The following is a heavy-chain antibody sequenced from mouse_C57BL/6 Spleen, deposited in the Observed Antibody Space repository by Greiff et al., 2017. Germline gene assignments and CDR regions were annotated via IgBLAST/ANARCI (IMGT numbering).Heavy chain of an antibody. CDR3: ARYDDYSYYYAMDY. J-gene: IGHJ4*01. V-gene: IGHV7-3*01. CDR1: GFTFTDYY. D-gene: IGHD1-1*01. Sequence: EVQLQESGGGLVQPGGSLSLSCAASGFTFTDYYMSWVRQPPGKALEWLGFIRNKANGYTTEYSASVKGRFTISRDNSQSILYLQMNALRAEDSATYYCARYDDYSYYYAMDYWGQGTSVTVSS. CDR2: IRNKANGYTT.